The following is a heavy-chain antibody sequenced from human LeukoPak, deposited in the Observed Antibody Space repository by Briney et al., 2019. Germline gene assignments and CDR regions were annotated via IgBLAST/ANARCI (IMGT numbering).Heavy chain of an antibody. D-gene: IGHD5-18*01. CDR1: GASISTYY. CDR3: ARHVGYSYGYNYYYYMDV. Sequence: SETLSLTCSVSGASISTYYWSWIRQSAGKGLEWIGRVYTSGSPKFNPSLKSRVTMSVDTSKNQFSLKLSSVTAADTAVYYCARHVGYSYGYNYYYYMDVWGKGTTVTISS. CDR2: VYTSGSP. J-gene: IGHJ6*03. V-gene: IGHV4-4*07.